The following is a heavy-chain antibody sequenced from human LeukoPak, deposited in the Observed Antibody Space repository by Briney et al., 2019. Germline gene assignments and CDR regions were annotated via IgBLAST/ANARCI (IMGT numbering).Heavy chain of an antibody. V-gene: IGHV3-23*01. CDR3: VGSSDYDILTGTLRYGMDV. Sequence: GGSLRLSCAASGFTFSSYAMSWVRQAPGKGLEWVSAISGSGGSTYYADSVKGRFTISRDNSKNTLYLQMNRLRAEDTAVYYCVGSSDYDILTGTLRYGMDVWGQGTTVTVSS. CDR2: ISGSGGST. CDR1: GFTFSSYA. D-gene: IGHD3-9*01. J-gene: IGHJ6*02.